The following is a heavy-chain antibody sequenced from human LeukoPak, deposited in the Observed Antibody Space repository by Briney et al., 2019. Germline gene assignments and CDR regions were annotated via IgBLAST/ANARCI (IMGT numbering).Heavy chain of an antibody. J-gene: IGHJ4*02. Sequence: SETLSLTCTVSGGSISSYYWSWIRQPPGKGLEWIGYIYYSGSTYYNPSLKSRVTISVDTSKNQFSLKLSSVTAADTAVYYCARMVDLRGYYFDYWGQGTLVTVSS. CDR1: GGSISSYY. V-gene: IGHV4-59*08. CDR2: IYYSGST. D-gene: IGHD2-15*01. CDR3: ARMVDLRGYYFDY.